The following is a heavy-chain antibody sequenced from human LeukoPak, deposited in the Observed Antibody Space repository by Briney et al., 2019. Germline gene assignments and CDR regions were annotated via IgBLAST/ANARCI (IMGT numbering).Heavy chain of an antibody. V-gene: IGHV3-21*03. Sequence: GGSLRLSCAASGFTFSTYSMNWVRQAPGKGLEWVSSISSSSSYKYYADSVKGRFTISRDNAKNSLYLQMNSLKTEDTAVYFCTREDGLRRRFDSWGQGTLVTVSS. CDR2: ISSSSSYK. CDR3: TREDGLRRRFDS. J-gene: IGHJ4*02. CDR1: GFTFSTYS. D-gene: IGHD2-15*01.